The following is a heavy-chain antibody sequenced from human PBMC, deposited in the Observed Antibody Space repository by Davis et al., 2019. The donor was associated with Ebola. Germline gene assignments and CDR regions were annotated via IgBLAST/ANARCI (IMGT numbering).Heavy chain of an antibody. D-gene: IGHD2-15*01. CDR1: GFTFSDYW. J-gene: IGHJ6*02. V-gene: IGHV3-74*01. CDR3: ARGIARYYYYGMDV. CDR2: IKSDGSSI. Sequence: HTGGSLRLSCAASGFTFSDYWMHWVRQAAGKGLVWVARIKSDGSSISYADSVKGRFTISRDNSKNTLYLQMNSLRAEDTAVYYCARGIARYYYYGMDVWGQGTTVTVSS.